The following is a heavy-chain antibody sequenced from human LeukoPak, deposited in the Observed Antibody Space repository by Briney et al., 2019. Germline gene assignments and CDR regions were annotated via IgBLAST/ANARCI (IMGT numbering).Heavy chain of an antibody. Sequence: PSETLSLTCTVSGDSISSGDYYCRWIRQPPGKGLEWIGYIYYSGSTYYNPSLKSRVTISVDTSKNQFSLKLSSVTAADTAVYYCASASGRAGWFDPWGQGTLVTVSS. D-gene: IGHD3-10*01. CDR2: IYYSGST. V-gene: IGHV4-30-4*01. CDR1: GDSISSGDYY. CDR3: ASASGRAGWFDP. J-gene: IGHJ5*02.